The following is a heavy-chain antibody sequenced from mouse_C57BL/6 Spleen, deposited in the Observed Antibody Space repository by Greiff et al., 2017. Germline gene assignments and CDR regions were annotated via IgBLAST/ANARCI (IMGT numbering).Heavy chain of an antibody. D-gene: IGHD1-1*01. Sequence: EVMLVESGGGLVKPGGSLKLSCAASGFTFSSYAMSWVRQTPEKRLEWVATISDGGSYTYYPDDVKGRFTISRDNAKNNLYLQMSHLKSEDTAMYYCARRDYGSSTGYFDVWGTGTTVTVSS. CDR3: ARRDYGSSTGYFDV. CDR2: ISDGGSYT. J-gene: IGHJ1*03. V-gene: IGHV5-4*03. CDR1: GFTFSSYA.